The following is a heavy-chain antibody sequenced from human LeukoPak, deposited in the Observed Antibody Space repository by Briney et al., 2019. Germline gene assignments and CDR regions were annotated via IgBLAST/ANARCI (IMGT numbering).Heavy chain of an antibody. J-gene: IGHJ6*02. CDR2: IYYSGST. V-gene: IGHV4-61*01. CDR3: ARDKGYYDILTGLYYYYGMDV. D-gene: IGHD3-9*01. CDR1: GGSVSSGSYY. Sequence: PSETLSLTCTVSGGSVSSGSYYWRWIRQPPGKGLEWIGYIYYSGSTNYNPSLKSRVTISVDTSKNQFSLKLSSVTAADTAVYYCARDKGYYDILTGLYYYYGMDVWGQGTTVTVSS.